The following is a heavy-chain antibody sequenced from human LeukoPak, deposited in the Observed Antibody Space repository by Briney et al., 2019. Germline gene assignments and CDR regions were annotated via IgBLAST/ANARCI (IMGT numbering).Heavy chain of an antibody. CDR1: GDTVSSNSAA. D-gene: IGHD3-22*01. J-gene: IGHJ3*02. CDR2: TYYRSKWYN. CDR3: ARKFSSSWYDALDI. Sequence: SQTLSLTCAISGDTVSSNSAAWNWIRQSPSRGLEWLGRTYYRSKWYNDYAISVKSRMTINPDTSKSQFSLQLNSVTPEDTAVYFCARKFSSSWYDALDIWGQGTMVTVSS. V-gene: IGHV6-1*01.